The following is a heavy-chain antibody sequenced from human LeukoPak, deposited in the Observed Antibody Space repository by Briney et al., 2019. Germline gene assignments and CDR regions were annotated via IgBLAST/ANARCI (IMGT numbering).Heavy chain of an antibody. D-gene: IGHD5-12*01. J-gene: IGHJ4*02. V-gene: IGHV3-23*01. CDR2: ISGSGGST. CDR1: GFTFSSYA. CDR3: AKGGIYGYYFDY. Sequence: PGGSLRLSCAASGFTFSSYAMSWVRQAPGQGLEWVSAISGSGGSTYYADSVKGRFTISRDNSKNTLYLQMNSLRAEDTAVYYCAKGGIYGYYFDYWGQGTLVTVSS.